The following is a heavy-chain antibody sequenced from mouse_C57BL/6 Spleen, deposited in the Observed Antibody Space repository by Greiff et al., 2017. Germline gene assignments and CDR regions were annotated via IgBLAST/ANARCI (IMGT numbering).Heavy chain of an antibody. Sequence: VQLQQPGPELVKPGASVKISCKASGYTFTDYYMNWVKQSHGKSLEWIGDINPNNGGTSYNQKFKGKATLTVDKSSSTAYMELRSLTSEDSAVYYCARYYGSSYGFAYWGQGTLVTVSA. CDR3: ARYYGSSYGFAY. V-gene: IGHV1-26*01. CDR2: INPNNGGT. J-gene: IGHJ3*01. CDR1: GYTFTDYY. D-gene: IGHD1-1*01.